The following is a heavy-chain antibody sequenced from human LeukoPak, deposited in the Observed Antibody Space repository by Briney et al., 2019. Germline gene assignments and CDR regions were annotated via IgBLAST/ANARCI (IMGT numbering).Heavy chain of an antibody. J-gene: IGHJ6*02. D-gene: IGHD1-7*01. V-gene: IGHV4-59*01. Sequence: PETLSLTCTVSGGSISSYYWSWIRQPPGKGLEWIGYIYYSGSTNYNPSLKSRVTISVDTSKNQFSLKLSSVTAADTAVYYCARDSITGTAYYYGMDVWGQGTTVTVSS. CDR1: GGSISSYY. CDR2: IYYSGST. CDR3: ARDSITGTAYYYGMDV.